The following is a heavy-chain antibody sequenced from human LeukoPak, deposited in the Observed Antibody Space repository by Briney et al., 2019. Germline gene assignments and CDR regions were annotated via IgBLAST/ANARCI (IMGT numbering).Heavy chain of an antibody. CDR3: ARQPYYDSKWLLDTTPEYFQH. Sequence: PGGSLRLSCAASGFTFSSYSMNWVRQAPGKGLEWVSSISSSSSYIYYADSVKGRFTISRDNAKNSLYLQMNSLRAEDTAVYYCARQPYYDSKWLLDTTPEYFQHWGQGTLVTVSS. CDR2: ISSSSSYI. D-gene: IGHD3-22*01. CDR1: GFTFSSYS. J-gene: IGHJ1*01. V-gene: IGHV3-21*01.